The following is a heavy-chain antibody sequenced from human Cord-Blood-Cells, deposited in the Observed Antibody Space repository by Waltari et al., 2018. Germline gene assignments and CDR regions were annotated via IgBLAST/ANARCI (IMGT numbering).Heavy chain of an antibody. CDR1: GGTFSSYA. D-gene: IGHD5-18*01. CDR2: ITPIVGTA. CDR3: AREASIQLWARDYFDY. V-gene: IGHV1-69*01. Sequence: QVQLVQSGAEVKKPGSSVKVSCKASGGTFSSYAISWVRQAPGQGLEWMGGITPIVGTANYAQKFQGRGTITADESTSTAYRERSSLRSEDTAMYYCAREASIQLWARDYFDYWGQGTLVTVSS. J-gene: IGHJ4*02.